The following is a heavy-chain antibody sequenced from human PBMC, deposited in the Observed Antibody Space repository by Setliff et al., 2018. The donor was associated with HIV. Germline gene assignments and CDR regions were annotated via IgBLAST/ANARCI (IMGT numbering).Heavy chain of an antibody. D-gene: IGHD2-15*01. J-gene: IGHJ6*03. CDR2: ISGGGKSI. CDR1: GFTFSSYT. CDR3: ASGRQGGRYCSGGSCRGGYYYYYMDV. V-gene: IGHV3-21*04. Sequence: PGGSLRLSCAASGFTFSSYTMHWVRQAPGKGLEWVASISGGGKSIYYADSVKGRFTISRDNADRSLYLQMNSLRAEDTAVYCCASGRQGGRYCSGGSCRGGYYYYYMDVWGKGTTVTVSS.